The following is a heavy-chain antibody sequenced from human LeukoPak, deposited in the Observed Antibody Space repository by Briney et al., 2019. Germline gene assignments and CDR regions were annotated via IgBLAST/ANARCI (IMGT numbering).Heavy chain of an antibody. D-gene: IGHD4-17*01. CDR3: AKFPGSGDYLFDY. CDR2: ISGSGDST. CDR1: GFTFSNYA. V-gene: IGHV3-23*01. J-gene: IGHJ4*02. Sequence: GGSLRLSCAASGFTFSNYAMSWVRQAPGKGLEWVSAISGSGDSTYYADSVKGRFTISRDNSKNTLYLQMNSLTSEDTAVYYCAKFPGSGDYLFDYWGQGTLVTVSS.